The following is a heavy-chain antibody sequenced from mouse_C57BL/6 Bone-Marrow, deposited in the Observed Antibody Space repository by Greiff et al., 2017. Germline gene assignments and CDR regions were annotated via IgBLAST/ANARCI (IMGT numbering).Heavy chain of an antibody. V-gene: IGHV1-50*01. D-gene: IGHD1-1*01. CDR2: IDPSDSYT. Sequence: QVQLQQPGAELVKPGASVKLSCKASGYTFTSYWMQWVKQRPGQGLEWIGEIDPSDSYTNYNQKFKGKATLTVDTSSSTAYMQLSSLTSEDSAVYYCARRPYGSSPWYFDVWGTGTTVTVSS. CDR3: ARRPYGSSPWYFDV. J-gene: IGHJ1*03. CDR1: GYTFTSYW.